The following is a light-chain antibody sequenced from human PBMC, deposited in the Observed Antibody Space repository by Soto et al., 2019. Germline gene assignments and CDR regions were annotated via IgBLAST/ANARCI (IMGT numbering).Light chain of an antibody. CDR2: GAS. CDR1: QSVSSNH. V-gene: IGKV3-20*01. CDR3: QQYGSSPQT. J-gene: IGKJ1*01. Sequence: ESVLTQSPGTLSLSPGERATPSCKASQSVSSNHLAWYQQKRGQPPRLLIYGASSRATGTPGRFSGSGSGTDFTLTITRLEPEDFAVYYCQQYGSSPQTFGQGTKVDI.